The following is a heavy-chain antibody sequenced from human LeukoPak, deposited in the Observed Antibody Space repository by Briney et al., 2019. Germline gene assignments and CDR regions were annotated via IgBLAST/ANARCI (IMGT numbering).Heavy chain of an antibody. CDR3: ARDHEYRGSFLFDY. Sequence: PGGSLRLSCAASGFTFSNYWTSWVRQAPGKGMEWVANIKEDGSEKYYVDSVKGRFTISRDNAKNSLYLQMNSLRAEDTAVYYCARDHEYRGSFLFDYWGQGTLVTVSS. CDR2: IKEDGSEK. CDR1: GFTFSNYW. V-gene: IGHV3-7*01. D-gene: IGHD1-26*01. J-gene: IGHJ4*02.